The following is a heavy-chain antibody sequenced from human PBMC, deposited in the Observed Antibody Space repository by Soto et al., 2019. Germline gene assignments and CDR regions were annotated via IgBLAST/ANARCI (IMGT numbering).Heavy chain of an antibody. V-gene: IGHV4-4*02. CDR2: IYHSGTT. Sequence: PSETLSLTCAVSGGSISSTNWWTWVRRSPGRGLEWIGEIYHSGTTNYSPSLKSRVNIAVDMSTNHFSLTLISVTAADTAVYYCARAPFTIYDTSGYYDYWGQGTLVTVSS. CDR1: GGSISSTNW. J-gene: IGHJ4*02. CDR3: ARAPFTIYDTSGYYDY. D-gene: IGHD3-22*01.